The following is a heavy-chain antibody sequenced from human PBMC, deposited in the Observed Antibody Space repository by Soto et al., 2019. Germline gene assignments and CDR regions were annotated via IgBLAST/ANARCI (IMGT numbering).Heavy chain of an antibody. J-gene: IGHJ6*02. CDR1: GYTFTSYG. Sequence: QVQLVQSGAEVKKPGASVKVSCKASGYTFTSYGISWVRQAPGQGLEWMGWVSAYNGNTNYAQKLQGRVTMTTRTATSTAYMELRSLRSDDTDVYCCARGVGYYGSGSYYNADYYGMDVWGQGTTVTVS. CDR3: ARGVGYYGSGSYYNADYYGMDV. CDR2: VSAYNGNT. V-gene: IGHV1-18*01. D-gene: IGHD3-10*01.